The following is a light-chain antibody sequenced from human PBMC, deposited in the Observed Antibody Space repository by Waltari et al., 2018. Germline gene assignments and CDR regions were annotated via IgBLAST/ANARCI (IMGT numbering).Light chain of an antibody. V-gene: IGKV3-11*01. CDR2: DAS. Sequence: EIVLTHSPATLSLSPGERATLSCRASQSVSSYLAWYQQKPGQAPRLLIYDASNRATGIPARFSGSGSGTDFTLTISSLEPEDFAVYYCQQRSNWSSWTFGQGTKVEIK. CDR3: QQRSNWSSWT. J-gene: IGKJ1*01. CDR1: QSVSSY.